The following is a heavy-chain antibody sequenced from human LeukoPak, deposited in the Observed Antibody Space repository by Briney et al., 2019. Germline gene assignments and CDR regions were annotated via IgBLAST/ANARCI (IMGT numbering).Heavy chain of an antibody. CDR3: ARGGHGSPNWFGP. CDR2: IRFDGSSK. V-gene: IGHV3-30*02. CDR1: RFTFSNYG. D-gene: IGHD1-26*01. Sequence: GGSLRLSCAASRFTFSNYGMHWVRQAPSKGPEWVAFIRFDGSSKYYADSVKGRFTISRDNSKNTLYLQMNSLRADDTAVYYCARGGHGSPNWFGPWGQGTLVTVSS. J-gene: IGHJ5*02.